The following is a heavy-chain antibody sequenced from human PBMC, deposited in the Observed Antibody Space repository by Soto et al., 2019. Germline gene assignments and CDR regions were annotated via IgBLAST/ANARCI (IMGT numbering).Heavy chain of an antibody. J-gene: IGHJ4*02. CDR2: ISGRGGST. V-gene: IGHV3-23*01. D-gene: IGHD2-2*01. CDR1: GFSFSNYG. Sequence: EVQLLESGGGLVQPGGSLRLSCVASGFSFSNYGMSWVRQAPGKGLEWVSGISGRGGSTSYADSVKGRFTVSRDSSTSTMYRQMNSLRAEETAVYYCAKDRYGSSISCYAGFDYWGQGALVTVSS. CDR3: AKDRYGSSISCYAGFDY.